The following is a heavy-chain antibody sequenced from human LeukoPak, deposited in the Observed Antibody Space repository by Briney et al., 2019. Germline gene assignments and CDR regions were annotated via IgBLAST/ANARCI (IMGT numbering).Heavy chain of an antibody. CDR2: IYPADSNT. CDR1: GYIFTNFC. V-gene: IGHV5-51*01. CDR3: ARPRLAAAGSAFDI. D-gene: IGHD6-13*01. Sequence: GESLKISCQGYGYIFTNFCIGWVRQLPGKGLEWRGIIYPADSNTIYSPSFQGQVTISADKSISTAYLQWSNLKASDTAIYYCARPRLAAAGSAFDIWGQGTMVTVSS. J-gene: IGHJ3*02.